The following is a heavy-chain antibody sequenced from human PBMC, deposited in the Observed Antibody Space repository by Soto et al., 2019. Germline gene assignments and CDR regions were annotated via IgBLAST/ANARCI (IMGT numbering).Heavy chain of an antibody. J-gene: IGHJ6*02. CDR1: GGSFSGYS. V-gene: IGHV4-34*01. CDR3: ASGYDYGDYYYYYGMDV. CDR2: INHSGST. D-gene: IGHD4-17*01. Sequence: WGTLSLTCAVYGGSFSGYSWSWIRQPPGKGLEWIWEINHSGSTNYNPALKSGGTISAETSKTQFSLKLSSVTAADTAVYYCASGYDYGDYYYYYGMDVWGQGTTVTVS.